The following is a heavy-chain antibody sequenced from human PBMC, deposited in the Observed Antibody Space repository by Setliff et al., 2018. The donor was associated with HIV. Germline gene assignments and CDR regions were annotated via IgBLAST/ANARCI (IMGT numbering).Heavy chain of an antibody. CDR1: GFTFSDYY. J-gene: IGHJ4*02. Sequence: GGSLRLSCAASGFTFSDYYMSWIRQAPGKGLEWVSYISSSGSTIYYADSVKGRFTISRDNAKNSLYLQMNSLRAEDTAVYYCARSKPRYSSGWYTVYYFDYWGQGTLVTVSS. CDR2: ISSSGSTI. CDR3: ARSKPRYSSGWYTVYYFDY. V-gene: IGHV3-11*01. D-gene: IGHD6-19*01.